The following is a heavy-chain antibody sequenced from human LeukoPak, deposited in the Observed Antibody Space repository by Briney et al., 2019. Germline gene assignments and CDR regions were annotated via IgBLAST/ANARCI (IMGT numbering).Heavy chain of an antibody. CDR2: ISSSSSYI. J-gene: IGHJ4*02. CDR3: ARDRLRYFDL. D-gene: IGHD3-9*01. Sequence: GGSLRLSCAASGFTFSSYSMNWVRQAPGKGLEWVSSISSSSSYISYADSVKGRFTISRDNAKNSLYLQMNSLRAEDTAVYYCARDRLRYFDLWGQGTLVTVSS. V-gene: IGHV3-21*01. CDR1: GFTFSSYS.